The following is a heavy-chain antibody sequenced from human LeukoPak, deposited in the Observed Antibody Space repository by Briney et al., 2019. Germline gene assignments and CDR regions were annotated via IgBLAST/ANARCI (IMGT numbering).Heavy chain of an antibody. J-gene: IGHJ4*02. CDR3: ARDRQGLGRASPRPFDY. Sequence: PGGSLRLSCAASGFTFSSYSMNWVRQAPGKGLEWVSYISSSSSTIYYADSVKGRFTISRDNAKNSLYLQMNSLRDEDTAVYYCARDRQGLGRASPRPFDYWGQGTLVTVSS. D-gene: IGHD6-25*01. V-gene: IGHV3-48*02. CDR1: GFTFSSYS. CDR2: ISSSSSTI.